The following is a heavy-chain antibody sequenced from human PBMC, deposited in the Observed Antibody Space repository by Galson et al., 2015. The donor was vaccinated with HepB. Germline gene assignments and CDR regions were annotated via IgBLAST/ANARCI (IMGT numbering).Heavy chain of an antibody. CDR3: APESGHDY. CDR1: GFTLSSYS. D-gene: IGHD1-14*01. V-gene: IGHV3-21*01. Sequence: SLRLSCAASGFTLSSYSMNWVRQAPGKGLEWVSSISSSSSYIYYADSVKGRFTISRDNAKNSLYLQMNSLRAEDTAVYYCAPESGHDYWGQGTLVTVSS. J-gene: IGHJ4*02. CDR2: ISSSSSYI.